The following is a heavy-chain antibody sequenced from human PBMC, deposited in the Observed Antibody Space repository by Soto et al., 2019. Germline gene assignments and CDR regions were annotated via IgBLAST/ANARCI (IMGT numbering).Heavy chain of an antibody. CDR3: AREPSGERIQLWLVDYYYYGMDV. CDR1: GFTFSSYE. J-gene: IGHJ6*02. D-gene: IGHD5-18*01. CDR2: ISSSGSTI. Sequence: QPGGSLRLSCAASGFTFSSYEMNWVRQAPGKGLEWVSYISSSGSTIYYADSVKGRFTISRDNAKNSLYLQMNSLRAEDTAVYYCAREPSGERIQLWLVDYYYYGMDVWGQGTTVTVSS. V-gene: IGHV3-48*03.